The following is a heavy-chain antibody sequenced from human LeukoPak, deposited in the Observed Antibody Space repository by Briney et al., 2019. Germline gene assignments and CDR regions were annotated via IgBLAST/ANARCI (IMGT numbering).Heavy chain of an antibody. Sequence: ASVKVSCRASGGTFSSYGISWVRQAPGQGLEWMGWISAYNGNTNYAQKLQGRVTMTTDTSTSTAYMELRSLRSDDTAVYYCARTTMVRGNTGLFDYWGQGTLVTVSS. CDR3: ARTTMVRGNTGLFDY. J-gene: IGHJ4*02. V-gene: IGHV1-18*01. D-gene: IGHD3-10*01. CDR2: ISAYNGNT. CDR1: GGTFSSYG.